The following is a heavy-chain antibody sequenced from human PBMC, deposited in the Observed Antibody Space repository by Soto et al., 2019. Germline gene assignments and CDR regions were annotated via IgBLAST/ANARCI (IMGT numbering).Heavy chain of an antibody. CDR1: GCTFSDYG. J-gene: IGHJ5*02. CDR2: LIPIFGTS. CDR3: ARGWDHYDSSGLLTWFDP. V-gene: IGHV1-69*13. Sequence: SVKVSCKASGCTFSDYGISWVRQAPGQGLEWMGGLIPIFGTSNYAQKFQGRVTITADESTSTAYMELSSLTSEDTAVYYCARGWDHYDSSGLLTWFDPWGQGTLVTVSS. D-gene: IGHD3-22*01.